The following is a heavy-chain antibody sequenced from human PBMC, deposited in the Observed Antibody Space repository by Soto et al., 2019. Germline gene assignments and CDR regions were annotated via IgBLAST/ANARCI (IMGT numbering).Heavy chain of an antibody. CDR2: ISYDGSNK. CDR1: GFTFSSYG. V-gene: IGHV3-30*03. Sequence: GGSLRLSCAASGFTFSSYGMHWVRQAPGKGLEWVAVISYDGSNKYYADSVKGRFTISRDNSKNTLYLQMNSLRAEDTAVYYCATNKYSSSWYEVYYYGMDVWGQGTTVTVSS. CDR3: ATNKYSSSWYEVYYYGMDV. J-gene: IGHJ6*02. D-gene: IGHD6-13*01.